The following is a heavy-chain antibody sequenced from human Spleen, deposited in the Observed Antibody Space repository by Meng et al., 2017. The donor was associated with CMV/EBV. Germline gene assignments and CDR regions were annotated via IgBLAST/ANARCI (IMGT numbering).Heavy chain of an antibody. Sequence: SETLSLTCTVSGGSITRGSYHWTWIRQHPGKGLEWIGSMFYSGTTYYKPSLKSRVSISVDTSKNQFSLKLNSVTAADTAVYYCARDEIPATALSYYYGMDVWGQGTTVTVSS. J-gene: IGHJ6*02. CDR2: MFYSGTT. CDR3: ARDEIPATALSYYYGMDV. CDR1: GGSITRGSYH. D-gene: IGHD2-2*01. V-gene: IGHV4-31*03.